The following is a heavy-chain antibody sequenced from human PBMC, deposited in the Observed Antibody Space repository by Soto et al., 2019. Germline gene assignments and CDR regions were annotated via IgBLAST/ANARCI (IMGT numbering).Heavy chain of an antibody. CDR2: FDLQDGET. J-gene: IGHJ2*01. D-gene: IGHD6-6*01. CDR1: GYFLPAYS. V-gene: IGHV1-69-2*01. CDR3: ATASSIGGRLWYFDL. Sequence: EVQLVQSGAEVKKPGATVKIPCKVSGYFLPAYSVYWVHQALGKGFGWMGFFDLQDGETMYAEKFQCRITITANTSTETAYMELSSLRSEDTAVYYCATASSIGGRLWYFDLWGRGTLITVSS.